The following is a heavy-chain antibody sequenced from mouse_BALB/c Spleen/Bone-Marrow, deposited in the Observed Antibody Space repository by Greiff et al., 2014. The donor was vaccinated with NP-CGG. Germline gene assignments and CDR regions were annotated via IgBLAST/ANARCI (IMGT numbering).Heavy chain of an antibody. V-gene: IGHV14-3*02. CDR3: ARYYYGSGYAMDY. CDR1: GFNIKDTY. D-gene: IGHD1-1*01. Sequence: EVQLQQSGAELVKPGASVKLSCTASGFNIKDTYMHWVKQRPEQGLEWIGRIDPANGNTKYDPKFQGKATITADTSSNTAYLQLSSLTSEDTAVYYCARYYYGSGYAMDYWGQGTSVTVSS. J-gene: IGHJ4*01. CDR2: IDPANGNT.